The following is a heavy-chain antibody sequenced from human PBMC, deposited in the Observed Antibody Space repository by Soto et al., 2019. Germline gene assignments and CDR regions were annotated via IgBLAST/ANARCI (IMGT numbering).Heavy chain of an antibody. V-gene: IGHV3-33*01. CDR3: ARAGGTTVTGLWHFDS. Sequence: GGSLRLSCAASGFTFNTYSMHWVRQPPGKGLEWLAAIWYDGTQKYYADSVKGRFIISRDNSKKTLYLEMNSLRAEDTAVYYCARAGGTTVTGLWHFDSWGQGTLVTVSS. D-gene: IGHD4-17*01. J-gene: IGHJ4*02. CDR2: IWYDGTQK. CDR1: GFTFNTYS.